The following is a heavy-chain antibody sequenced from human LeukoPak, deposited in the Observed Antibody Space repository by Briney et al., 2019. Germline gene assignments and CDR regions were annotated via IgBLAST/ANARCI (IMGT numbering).Heavy chain of an antibody. CDR2: INPNSGGT. J-gene: IGHJ6*02. D-gene: IGHD6-19*01. V-gene: IGHV1-2*06. CDR1: GYTFTSNY. CDR3: ARDGPDSSGWFERYYYYYGMDV. Sequence: ASVKVSCKASGYTFTSNYIHWVRQAPGQGLEWMGRINPNSGGTNYAQKFQGRVTMTRDTSISTAYMELSRLRSDDTAVYYCARDGPDSSGWFERYYYYYGMDVWGQGTTVTVSS.